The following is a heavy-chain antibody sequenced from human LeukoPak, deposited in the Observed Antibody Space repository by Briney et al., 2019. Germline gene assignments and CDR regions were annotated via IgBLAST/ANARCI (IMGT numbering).Heavy chain of an antibody. CDR2: IYPGDSDT. CDR1: GYSFTSYW. V-gene: IGHV5-51*01. J-gene: IGHJ4*02. Sequence: GESLKISCKGSGYSFTSYWIGWARQMPGKGLEWMGIIYPGDSDTRYSPSFQGQVTISADKSISTAYLQWSSLRASDTAMYYCARHSRDCTNGVCQFDYWGQGTLVTVSS. D-gene: IGHD2-8*01. CDR3: ARHSRDCTNGVCQFDY.